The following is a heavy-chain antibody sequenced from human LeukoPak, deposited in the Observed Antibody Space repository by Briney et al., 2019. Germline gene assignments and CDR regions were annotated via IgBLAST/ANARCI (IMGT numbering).Heavy chain of an antibody. CDR3: ARDGDSSGYYLYPPDY. V-gene: IGHV3-7*03. D-gene: IGHD3-22*01. CDR1: GFTFSSYW. CDR2: IKQDGSEK. J-gene: IGHJ4*02. Sequence: GGSLRLSCAASGFTFSSYWMSWVRQAPGKGLEWVANIKQDGSEKYYVDSVKGRFTISRDNAKNSLYLQMNSLRAEDTVLYYCARDGDSSGYYLYPPDYWGQGTLVTVSS.